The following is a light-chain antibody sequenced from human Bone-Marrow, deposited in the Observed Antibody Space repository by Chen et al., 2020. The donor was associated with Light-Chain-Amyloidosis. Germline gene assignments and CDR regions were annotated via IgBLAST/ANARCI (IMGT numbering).Light chain of an antibody. CDR3: QQYYRTPRT. CDR1: SSLSCRSSDKTY. Sequence: DIVLTQSPDSLAVSLGQRATINCNSSSSLSCRSSDKTYLAWYQKKPGQPPNLLLYWASTRESGVPDRFRGSGSGTDFTLTITSLQAEDVAVYYCQQYYRTPRTLGQGTKVEIK. V-gene: IGKV4-1*01. CDR2: WAS. J-gene: IGKJ1*01.